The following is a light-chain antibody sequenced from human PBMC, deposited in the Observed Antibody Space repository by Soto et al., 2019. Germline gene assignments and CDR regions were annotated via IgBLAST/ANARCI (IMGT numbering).Light chain of an antibody. V-gene: IGKV3D-15*01. CDR2: GAS. CDR1: RSVNTN. Sequence: EIVLTQSPATLSLSPGERATLSCRASRSVNTNVAWYQQEPGQAPRLLIYGASTRATGIPARFSGSVSGTEFALTISSLQSEDFAVYYCQQYNNWPRTFGQGTKVDIK. J-gene: IGKJ1*01. CDR3: QQYNNWPRT.